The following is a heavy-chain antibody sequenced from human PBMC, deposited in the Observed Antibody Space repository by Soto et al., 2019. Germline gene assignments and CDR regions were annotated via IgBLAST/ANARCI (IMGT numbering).Heavy chain of an antibody. CDR3: ARGPKESSGSPRWY. CDR2: ISGYNGNT. CDR1: GYTFTSYG. V-gene: IGHV1-18*01. Sequence: QVQLVQSGAEVKKPGASVKVSCKASGYTFTSYGISWVRQAPGQGLEWMGWISGYNGNTKNAQKFQGRVTMTTDTSTSTAYMELRSLRSDETAVYYCARGPKESSGSPRWYWGQGTLVTVSS. D-gene: IGHD1-26*01. J-gene: IGHJ4*02.